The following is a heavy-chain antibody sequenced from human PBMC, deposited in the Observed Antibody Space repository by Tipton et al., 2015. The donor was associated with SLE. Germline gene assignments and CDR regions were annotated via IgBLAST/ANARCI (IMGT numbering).Heavy chain of an antibody. D-gene: IGHD2-2*01. J-gene: IGHJ4*02. CDR1: GYTFINFY. CDR3: ARVSFNHIVVVPSYFDY. V-gene: IGHV7-4-1*02. Sequence: QLVQSGAEVKKPGASVKVSCKASGYTFINFYIHWVRQAPGQGLEWMGWINTNTGNPTYAQGFTGRFVFSLDTSVSTAYLQISSLKAEDTAVYYCARVSFNHIVVVPSYFDYWGQGTLVTVSS. CDR2: INTNTGNP.